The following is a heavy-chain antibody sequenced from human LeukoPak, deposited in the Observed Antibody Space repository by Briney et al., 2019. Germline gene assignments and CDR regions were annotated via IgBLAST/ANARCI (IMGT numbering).Heavy chain of an antibody. J-gene: IGHJ6*02. V-gene: IGHV4-34*01. CDR1: GGSFSGYY. CDR3: ARGRVGYCSSTSCHTWRYYGMDV. Sequence: PSETLSLTCAVYGGSFSGYYWSWIRQPPGKGLEWIGEINHSGSTNYNPSLKSRVTISVDTSENQFSLKLSSVTAADTAVYYCARGRVGYCSSTSCHTWRYYGMDVWGQRTTVTVSS. CDR2: INHSGST. D-gene: IGHD2-2*02.